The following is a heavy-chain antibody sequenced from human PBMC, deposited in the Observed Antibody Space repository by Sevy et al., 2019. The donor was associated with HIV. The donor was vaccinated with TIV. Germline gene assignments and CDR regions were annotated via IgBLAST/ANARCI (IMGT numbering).Heavy chain of an antibody. CDR3: AKLPAYDYVWGSYRYTGGYYYYMDV. CDR2: ISGSGGST. V-gene: IGHV3-23*01. J-gene: IGHJ6*03. CDR1: GFTFSSYA. D-gene: IGHD3-16*02. Sequence: GESLKISCAASGFTFSSYAMSWVRQAPGKGLEWVSAISGSGGSTYYADSVKGRFTISRDNSKNTRYLQMNSLRAEDTAVYYCAKLPAYDYVWGSYRYTGGYYYYMDVWGKGTTVTVSS.